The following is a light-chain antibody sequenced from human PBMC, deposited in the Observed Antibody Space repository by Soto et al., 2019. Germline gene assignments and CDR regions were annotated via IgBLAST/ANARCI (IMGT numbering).Light chain of an antibody. CDR2: RNN. CDR1: SSNIGSNY. J-gene: IGLJ2*01. V-gene: IGLV1-47*01. Sequence: QSVLTQPPSASGTPGQRVTISCSGSSSNIGSNYVYWYQQLPGTAPKLLIYRNNKRPSGVPDRFSGSKSGTSASLAISGLRSEDEADYYCAAWDDSLSGRGVFGVWTKLTVL. CDR3: AAWDDSLSGRGV.